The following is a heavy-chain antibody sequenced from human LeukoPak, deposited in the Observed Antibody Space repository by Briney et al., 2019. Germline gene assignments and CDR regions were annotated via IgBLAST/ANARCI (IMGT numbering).Heavy chain of an antibody. CDR3: ARAPSITIFGVETYYFDY. CDR1: GYTFTGYY. V-gene: IGHV1-2*02. J-gene: IGHJ4*02. D-gene: IGHD3-3*01. CDR2: INPNSGGT. Sequence: ASVKVSCKASGYTFTGYYMHWVRQAPGQGLEWMGWINPNSGGTNCAQKFQGRVTMTRDTSISTAYMELSRLRSDDTAVYYCARAPSITIFGVETYYFDYWGQGTLVTVSS.